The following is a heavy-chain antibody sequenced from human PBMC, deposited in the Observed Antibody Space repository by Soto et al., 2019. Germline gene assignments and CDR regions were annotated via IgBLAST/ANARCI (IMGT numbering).Heavy chain of an antibody. D-gene: IGHD4-17*01. V-gene: IGHV2-5*02. Sequence: QITLKESGPTLVKPTQTLTLTCTFSGFSLSTSGVGVGWIRQPPGKALEWLALIYWDDDKRYSPSLKSRLTITKDTSKNQVVLTMTNMDPVDTATYYCAHMKHHYGDYHYYYGMDVWGQGTTVTVSS. J-gene: IGHJ6*02. CDR2: IYWDDDK. CDR3: AHMKHHYGDYHYYYGMDV. CDR1: GFSLSTSGVG.